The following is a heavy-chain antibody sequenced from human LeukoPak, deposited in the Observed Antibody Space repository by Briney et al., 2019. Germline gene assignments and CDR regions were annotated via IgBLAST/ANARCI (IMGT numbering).Heavy chain of an antibody. CDR3: AKGRSSYPMDYIFDF. Sequence: PGRSLRLSCAASGFTFSSYGMNWVRQAPGKGLEWVAVIWYDGSNKYYADSVKGRFTISGDNSKNTLYVQMNSLRADDAAVYYCAKGRSSYPMDYIFDFWGQGTLVTVSS. CDR2: IWYDGSNK. CDR1: GFTFSSYG. D-gene: IGHD3-16*02. V-gene: IGHV3-33*06. J-gene: IGHJ4*02.